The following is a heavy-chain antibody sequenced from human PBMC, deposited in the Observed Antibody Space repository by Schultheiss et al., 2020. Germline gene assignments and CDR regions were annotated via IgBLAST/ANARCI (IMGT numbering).Heavy chain of an antibody. V-gene: IGHV3-30*03. CDR3: ARHSIYYYGMDV. CDR1: GFTFSSYG. J-gene: IGHJ6*02. Sequence: GGSLRLSCAASGFTFSSYGIHWVRQAPGKGLEWVTVISYDGSNKYYADSVKGRFTISRDNAKNSLFLQMSRLRAEDTAIYYCARHSIYYYGMDVWGQGTTVSVSS. D-gene: IGHD2/OR15-2a*01. CDR2: ISYDGSNK.